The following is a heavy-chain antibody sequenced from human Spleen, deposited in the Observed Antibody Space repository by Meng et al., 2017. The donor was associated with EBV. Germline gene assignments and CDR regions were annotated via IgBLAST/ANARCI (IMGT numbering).Heavy chain of an antibody. V-gene: IGHV4-39*07. D-gene: IGHD3-22*01. CDR2: IYYSGST. CDR1: GGSISGSTYY. J-gene: IGHJ4*02. CDR3: ARDGRFSDSSGLDY. Sequence: QVTLQAAGPWLAQPSVPLSVISTVSGGSISGSTYYWDWIRQPPGQGLEWLGSIYYSGSTYYNPALKRRVSMSVDTSNNQFSLKLSSLTAADTAVYYCARDGRFSDSSGLDYWGQGSLVTVSS.